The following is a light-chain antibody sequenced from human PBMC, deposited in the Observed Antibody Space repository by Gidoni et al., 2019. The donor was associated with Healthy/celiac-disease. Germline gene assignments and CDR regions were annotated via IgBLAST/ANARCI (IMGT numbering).Light chain of an antibody. CDR3: QQSYSTVRT. V-gene: IGKV1-39*01. CDR2: AAS. Sequence: DIQMTQSPSSLSASVGDRVTITCRASQSISSYLNWYQQKPGKAPKLLIYAASSLQSGVPSRFSGSGSGTAFTLTISSLQPEDFATYYCQQSYSTVRTFGQGTKLEIK. J-gene: IGKJ2*01. CDR1: QSISSY.